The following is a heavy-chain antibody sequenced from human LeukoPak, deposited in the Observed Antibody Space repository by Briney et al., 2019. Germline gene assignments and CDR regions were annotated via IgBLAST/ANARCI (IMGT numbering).Heavy chain of an antibody. J-gene: IGHJ4*02. CDR3: AKDIVDTGDYDILTGPFDY. CDR1: GFTFSSYG. V-gene: IGHV3-30*18. D-gene: IGHD3-9*01. Sequence: GGSLRLSCAASGFTFSSYGMHWVRQAPGKGLEWVAVISYDGSNKYYADSVKGRFTISRDNSENTLYLQMNSLRAEDTAVYYCAKDIVDTGDYDILTGPFDYWGQGTLVTVSS. CDR2: ISYDGSNK.